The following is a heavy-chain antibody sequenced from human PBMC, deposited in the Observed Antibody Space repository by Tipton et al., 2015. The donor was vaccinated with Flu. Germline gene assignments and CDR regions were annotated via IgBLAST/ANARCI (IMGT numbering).Heavy chain of an antibody. Sequence: GLVKPSETLSLTCTVSGDSISSYYWTWIRQSAGKGLEWIGRIYTTGSTNYNPSLKTRVTLSVDRTENQFSLKLSSVTAADTAVYYCARSPSYSGSGNYPYYFDFWGQGTLVTVSS. CDR2: IYTTGST. J-gene: IGHJ4*02. CDR3: ARSPSYSGSGNYPYYFDF. D-gene: IGHD3-10*01. CDR1: GDSISSYY. V-gene: IGHV4-4*07.